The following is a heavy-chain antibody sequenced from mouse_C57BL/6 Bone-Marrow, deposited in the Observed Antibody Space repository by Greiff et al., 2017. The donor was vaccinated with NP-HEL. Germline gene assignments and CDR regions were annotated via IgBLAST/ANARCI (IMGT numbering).Heavy chain of an antibody. CDR1: GFNIKDDY. CDR3: TTRRFDV. V-gene: IGHV14-4*01. Sequence: VHVKQSGAELVRPGASVKLSCTASGFNIKDDYMHWVKQRPEQGLEWIGWIDPENGDTEYASKFQGKATITADTSSNTAYLQLSSLTSEDTAVYYCTTRRFDVWGTGTTVTVSS. J-gene: IGHJ1*03. CDR2: IDPENGDT.